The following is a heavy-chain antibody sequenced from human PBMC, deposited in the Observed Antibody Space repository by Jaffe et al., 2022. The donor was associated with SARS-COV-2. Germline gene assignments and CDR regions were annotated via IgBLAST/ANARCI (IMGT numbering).Heavy chain of an antibody. CDR1: GGSISSGSYY. Sequence: QVQLQESGPGLVKPSQTLSLTCTVSGGSISSGSYYWSWIRQPAGKGLEWIGRIYTSGSTNYNPSLKSRVTISVDTSKNQFSLKLSSVTAADTAVYYCARKPLNDAFDIWGQGTMVTVSS. CDR2: IYTSGST. CDR3: ARKPLNDAFDI. V-gene: IGHV4-61*02. J-gene: IGHJ3*02.